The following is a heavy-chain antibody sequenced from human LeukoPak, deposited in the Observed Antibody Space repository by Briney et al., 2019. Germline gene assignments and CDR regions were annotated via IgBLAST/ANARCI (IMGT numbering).Heavy chain of an antibody. CDR2: INPNSGGT. D-gene: IGHD2-15*01. CDR1: GYTFTGYY. CDR3: ARSRICGGSCYSTSWFDP. Sequence: GASVKVSCKASGYTFTGYYMHWVRQAPGQGLEWMGWINPNSGGTNYAQKFQGRVTMTRDTSISTAYMELSRLRSDDTAVYYCARSRICGGSCYSTSWFDPWGQGTLVTVSS. J-gene: IGHJ5*02. V-gene: IGHV1-2*02.